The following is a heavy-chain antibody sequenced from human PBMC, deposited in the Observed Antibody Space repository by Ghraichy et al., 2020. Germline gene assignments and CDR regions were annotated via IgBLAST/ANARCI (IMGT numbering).Heavy chain of an antibody. CDR2: IYYSGST. J-gene: IGHJ4*02. D-gene: IGHD6-13*01. CDR1: GGSISSYY. V-gene: IGHV4-59*01. Sequence: SETLSLTCTVSGGSISSYYWSWIRQPPGKGLEWIGYIYYSGSTNYNPSLKSRVTISVDTSKNQFSLKLSSVTAADTAVYYCARSLGKQQLVRWGQGTLVTVSS. CDR3: ARSLGKQQLVR.